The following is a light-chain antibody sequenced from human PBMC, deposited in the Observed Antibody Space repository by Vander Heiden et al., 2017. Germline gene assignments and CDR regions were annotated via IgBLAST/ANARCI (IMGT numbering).Light chain of an antibody. Sequence: DIQMTPSPSSLSASVGDRVTITCQASQDISNYLNWYQQKPGKAPKLLIYDASNLETGVPSRFSGSGSGTDFTFTISSLQPEDIATYYCQQYDNLPHTFGQGTKMXIK. J-gene: IGKJ2*01. CDR2: DAS. CDR3: QQYDNLPHT. V-gene: IGKV1-33*01. CDR1: QDISNY.